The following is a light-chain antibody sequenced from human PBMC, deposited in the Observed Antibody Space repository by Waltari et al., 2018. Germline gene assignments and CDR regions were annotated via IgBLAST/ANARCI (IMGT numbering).Light chain of an antibody. CDR3: QNHERLPAT. CDR2: GAS. Sequence: EIVLTQSPGTLSLSPGERATLSCRASQSIGRYLAWYQQKPDQAPRLLIYGASNSATGIPDRFSGSGSGTDFSLTISRLEPEDFAVYYCQNHERLPATFGQGTKVEIK. J-gene: IGKJ1*01. CDR1: QSIGRY. V-gene: IGKV3-20*01.